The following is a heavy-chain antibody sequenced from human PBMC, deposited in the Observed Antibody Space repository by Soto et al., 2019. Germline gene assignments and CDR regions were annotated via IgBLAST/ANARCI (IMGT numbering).Heavy chain of an antibody. Sequence: QLQLVQSAAEVKKPGASVRVSCKAYGYPFIKYGISWIRQAPEQGLEWMGWIKVDSGYTNYAQKFQGRVTMTADTSSDTAFMELRSLRLDDTAVYFCATSYATGFDPWVQVTLVSVSS. J-gene: IGHJ5*02. CDR3: ATSYATGFDP. CDR1: GYPFIKYG. CDR2: IKVDSGYT. D-gene: IGHD4-17*01. V-gene: IGHV1-18*04.